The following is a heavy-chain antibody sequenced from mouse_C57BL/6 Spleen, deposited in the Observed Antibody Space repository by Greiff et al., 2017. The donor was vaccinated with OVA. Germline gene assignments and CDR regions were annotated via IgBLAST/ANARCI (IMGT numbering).Heavy chain of an antibody. V-gene: IGHV5-6*01. CDR2: ISSGGSYT. Sequence: DVQLVESGGDLVKPGGSLKLSCAASGFTFSSYGMSWVRQTPDKRLEWVATISSGGSYTYYPDSVKGRFTISRDNAKNTLYLQMSSLKSEDTAMYYCARWGGDYDGAAHWYFDVWGTGTTVTVSS. CDR3: ARWGGDYDGAAHWYFDV. D-gene: IGHD2-4*01. CDR1: GFTFSSYG. J-gene: IGHJ1*03.